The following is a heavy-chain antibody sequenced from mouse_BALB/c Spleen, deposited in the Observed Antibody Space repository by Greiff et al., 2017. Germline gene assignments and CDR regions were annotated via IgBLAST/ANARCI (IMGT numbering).Heavy chain of an antibody. CDR3: AYGYDEEAWFAY. Sequence: QVQLQQSGAELVRPGTSVKISCKASGYTFTNYWLGWVKQRPGHGLEWIGDIYPGGGYTNYNEKFKGKATLTADTSSSTAYMQLSSLTSEDSAVYFCAYGYDEEAWFAYWGQGTLVTVSA. V-gene: IGHV1-63*02. D-gene: IGHD2-2*01. CDR2: IYPGGGYT. CDR1: GYTFTNYW. J-gene: IGHJ3*01.